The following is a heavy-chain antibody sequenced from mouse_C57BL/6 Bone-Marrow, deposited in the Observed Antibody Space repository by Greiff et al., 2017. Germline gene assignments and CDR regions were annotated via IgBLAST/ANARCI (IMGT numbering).Heavy chain of an antibody. CDR3: ARNPQSSGYWFAY. CDR2: IWTGGGT. Sequence: VKLVESGPGLVAPSQSLSITCTVSGFSLTSYAISWVRQPPGKGLEWLGVIWTGGGTNYNSALKSSLSISKDNSKSQVFLKMNSQQTDDTSRDYCARNPQSSGYWFAYWGQGTLVTVSA. CDR1: GFSLTSYA. V-gene: IGHV2-9-1*01. D-gene: IGHD3-1*01. J-gene: IGHJ3*01.